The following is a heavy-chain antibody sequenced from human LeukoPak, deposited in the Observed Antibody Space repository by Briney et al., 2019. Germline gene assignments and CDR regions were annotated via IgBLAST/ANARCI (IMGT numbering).Heavy chain of an antibody. Sequence: GGSLRLSCAASGFNFSRYEMNWVRQAPGKGLEWVSYISRSGDTIYFAHSVKGRFTISRDNAKNSLYLQMSSLRAEDTAVYYCARDYASDYWGQGTLVTVSS. J-gene: IGHJ4*02. V-gene: IGHV3-48*03. CDR1: GFNFSRYE. CDR2: ISRSGDTI. D-gene: IGHD3-10*01. CDR3: ARDYASDY.